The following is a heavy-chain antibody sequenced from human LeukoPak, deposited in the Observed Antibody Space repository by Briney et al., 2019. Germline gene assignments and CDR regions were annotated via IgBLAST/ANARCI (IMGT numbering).Heavy chain of an antibody. Sequence: GGSLRLSCAVSGFSFSSYWMSWVRQAPGKGLEWVANIKQDGSEKNYVDSVKGRFSISRDNAKNSLYLQMNSLRAEDTAVYYCAREPYSSGYSHYYYMDVWGKGTTVTVSS. CDR3: AREPYSSGYSHYYYMDV. CDR2: IKQDGSEK. CDR1: GFSFSSYW. V-gene: IGHV3-7*01. J-gene: IGHJ6*03. D-gene: IGHD6-19*01.